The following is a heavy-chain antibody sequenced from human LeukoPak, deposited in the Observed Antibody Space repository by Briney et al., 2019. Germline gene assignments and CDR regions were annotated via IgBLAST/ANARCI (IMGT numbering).Heavy chain of an antibody. CDR1: GFTFSSYS. J-gene: IGHJ4*02. CDR3: ARDRWYSSNVRGGFDY. CDR2: ISSSSSYI. D-gene: IGHD6-13*01. V-gene: IGHV3-21*01. Sequence: GGSLRLSCAASGFTFSSYSMNWVRQAPGKGLEWVSSISSSSSYIYYADSVKGRFTISRDNAKNSLYLQMNSLRAEDTAVYYCARDRWYSSNVRGGFDYWGQGTLVTVSS.